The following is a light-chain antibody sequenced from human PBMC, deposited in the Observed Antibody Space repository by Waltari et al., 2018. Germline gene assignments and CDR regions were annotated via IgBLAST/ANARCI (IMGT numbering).Light chain of an antibody. CDR1: SSDVGGYNY. CDR2: AVG. CDR3: SSYTSSSTYV. J-gene: IGLJ1*01. V-gene: IGLV2-14*04. Sequence: TIPCTGTSSDVGGYNYVSWYQQYPGKVPKLMIYAVGNRPSGVSNRFSCSKSGNTASLTISGLQAGDEADYYCSSYTSSSTYVFGTGTQVTVL.